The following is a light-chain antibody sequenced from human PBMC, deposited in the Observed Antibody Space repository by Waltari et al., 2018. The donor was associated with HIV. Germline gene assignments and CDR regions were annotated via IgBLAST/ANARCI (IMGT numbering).Light chain of an antibody. CDR1: ALPKQY. J-gene: IGLJ3*02. CDR3: QSADSNASLWV. Sequence: SYELTQPPSVSVSPGQTARITCSGDALPKQYAYWYQQRPGQAPVLGIDKDTEMPSGIPERFSGSSSGTTATLTIIGVQAQDEADYHWQSADSNASLWVFGGGTKLTVL. CDR2: KDT. V-gene: IGLV3-25*03.